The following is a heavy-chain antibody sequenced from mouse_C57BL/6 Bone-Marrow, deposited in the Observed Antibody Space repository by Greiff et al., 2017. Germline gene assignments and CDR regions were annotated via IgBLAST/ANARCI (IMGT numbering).Heavy chain of an antibody. CDR1: GYTFTSYW. V-gene: IGHV1-50*01. CDR2: IDPSDSYT. J-gene: IGHJ2*01. CDR3: ASGGYDGFDY. D-gene: IGHD2-2*01. Sequence: QVQLQQPGAELVKPGASVKLSCKASGYTFTSYWMQWVKQRPGQGLEWIGEIDPSDSYTNYNQKFKGKATLTVDTSSSTAYMQLSSLRSEDAAVYYCASGGYDGFDYWGQGTTLTVSS.